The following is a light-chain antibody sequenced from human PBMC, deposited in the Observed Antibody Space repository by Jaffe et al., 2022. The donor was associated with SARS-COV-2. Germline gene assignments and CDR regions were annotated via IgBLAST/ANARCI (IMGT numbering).Light chain of an antibody. CDR2: GAS. J-gene: IGKJ1*01. CDR1: QSISSN. V-gene: IGKV3-15*01. CDR3: QQYNNWPRWT. Sequence: EIVMTQSPATLSVSPGERATLSCRASQSISSNLAWYQQKPGQAPRLLIYGASTRATGIPARFSGSGSGIEFTLTISSLQSEDFAVYYCQQYNNWPRWTFGQGTKVEIK.